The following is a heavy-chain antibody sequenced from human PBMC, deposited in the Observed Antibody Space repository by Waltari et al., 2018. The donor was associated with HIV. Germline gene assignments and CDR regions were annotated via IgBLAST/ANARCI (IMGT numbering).Heavy chain of an antibody. CDR2: FYTSAST. Sequence: QVQLQESGPGLVKPSETLSLTCTVSGGSINSYYWSWIRQPAGKGLEWIGRFYTSASTKYNPSLKSRVTMLVDTSKNQFSLTLTSVTVADTAVYYCARDYSSGWYNWFDPWGQGILVTVSS. D-gene: IGHD6-19*01. J-gene: IGHJ5*02. CDR3: ARDYSSGWYNWFDP. CDR1: GGSINSYY. V-gene: IGHV4-4*07.